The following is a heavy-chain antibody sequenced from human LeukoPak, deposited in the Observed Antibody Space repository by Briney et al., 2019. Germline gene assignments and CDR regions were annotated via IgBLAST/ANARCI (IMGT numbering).Heavy chain of an antibody. V-gene: IGHV3-30*04. CDR3: AKQAGTYDFWSGYYLDY. Sequence: PGRSPRLSCAASGFTFSSYAMHWVRQAPGKGLEWVAVISYDGSNKYYADSVKGRFTISRDNSKNTLYLQMNSLRAEDTAVYYCAKQAGTYDFWSGYYLDYWGQGTLVTVSS. D-gene: IGHD3-3*01. J-gene: IGHJ4*02. CDR2: ISYDGSNK. CDR1: GFTFSSYA.